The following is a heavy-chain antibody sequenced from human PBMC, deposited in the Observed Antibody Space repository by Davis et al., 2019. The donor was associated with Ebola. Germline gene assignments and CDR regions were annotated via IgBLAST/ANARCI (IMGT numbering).Heavy chain of an antibody. CDR2: ISHSGNT. CDR1: SVSISSHY. J-gene: IGHJ4*02. Sequence: PSETLSLTCTVSSVSISSHYWRWIRQPPGKGLEWIAYISHSGNTFYNPSLKSRVTMSVDTSNNQFSLKLSSVTAADTAVYYCARDQKGDGYAGLDYWGQGTLVTVSS. CDR3: ARDQKGDGYAGLDY. V-gene: IGHV4-59*11. D-gene: IGHD5-24*01.